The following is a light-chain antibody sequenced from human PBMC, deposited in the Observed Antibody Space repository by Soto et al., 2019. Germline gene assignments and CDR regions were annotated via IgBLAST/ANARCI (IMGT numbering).Light chain of an antibody. CDR2: AAS. J-gene: IGKJ3*01. Sequence: DTQITQSPPPLSAPVGERVTIPCRPSQGIGNNLAWYQQKPGKVPKLLIYAASTLQSGVPSRFSGSGSGTDFTLTISSLQPEDVATYYCQKYNSAPFTFGPGTKVDIK. CDR3: QKYNSAPFT. CDR1: QGIGNN. V-gene: IGKV1-27*01.